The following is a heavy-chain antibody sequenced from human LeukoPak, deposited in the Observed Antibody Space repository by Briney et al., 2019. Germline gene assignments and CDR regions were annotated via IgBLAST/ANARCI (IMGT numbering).Heavy chain of an antibody. J-gene: IGHJ5*02. V-gene: IGHV4-39*01. D-gene: IGHD3-10*01. Sequence: SETLSLTCTVSGDSISSTSYYWDWIRQPPGKGLEWIGTIYYIGTTYYNPSLRSRVTVSVDTSKNQFSLKLSSVTAADTAVYYCARGRYYGAGTYFFSFNWFDPWGQGTLVTVSS. CDR2: IYYIGTT. CDR1: GDSISSTSYY. CDR3: ARGRYYGAGTYFFSFNWFDP.